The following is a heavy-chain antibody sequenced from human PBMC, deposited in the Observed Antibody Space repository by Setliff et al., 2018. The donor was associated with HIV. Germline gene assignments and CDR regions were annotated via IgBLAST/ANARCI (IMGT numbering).Heavy chain of an antibody. Sequence: SETLSLTCAVYGGSFSGYYWSWIRQPPGKGLEWIGEINHSGNTNYNPSLKSRVTISVDTSKNQFSLRLSSVTAADTTVYYCARQSTVAAAGFDFWGQGTLVTVSS. D-gene: IGHD6-13*01. V-gene: IGHV4-34*01. CDR2: INHSGNT. CDR3: ARQSTVAAAGFDF. J-gene: IGHJ4*02. CDR1: GGSFSGYY.